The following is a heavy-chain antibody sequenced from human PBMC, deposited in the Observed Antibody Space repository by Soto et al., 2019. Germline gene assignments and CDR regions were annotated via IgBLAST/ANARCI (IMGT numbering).Heavy chain of an antibody. CDR2: ISSQAFGGTT. J-gene: IGHJ4*02. V-gene: IGHV3-49*04. Sequence: PGGSLRLSCTVSGFTFDDYAMSWVRQAPGKGLEWVGFISSQAFGGTTEYAASVEGRFTISTDESKTIAYLQMNSLKAADTAVYFCATVYFYDSSADYYFDYCGQGTLVTVYS. CDR1: GFTFDDYA. D-gene: IGHD3-22*01. CDR3: ATVYFYDSSADYYFDY.